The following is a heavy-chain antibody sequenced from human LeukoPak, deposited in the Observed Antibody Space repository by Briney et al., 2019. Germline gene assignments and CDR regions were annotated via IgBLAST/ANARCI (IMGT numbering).Heavy chain of an antibody. CDR3: AKEENYGSGSYYNDYFDY. CDR1: GFTFSSYA. CDR2: ISGSGGSI. D-gene: IGHD3-10*01. J-gene: IGHJ4*02. V-gene: IGHV3-23*01. Sequence: PGGSLRLSCAASGFTFSSYAMSWVRQAPGKGLEWVSAISGSGGSIYYADSVKGRFTISRDNSKNTLYLQMNSLRAEDTAVYYCAKEENYGSGSYYNDYFDYWGQGTLVTVSS.